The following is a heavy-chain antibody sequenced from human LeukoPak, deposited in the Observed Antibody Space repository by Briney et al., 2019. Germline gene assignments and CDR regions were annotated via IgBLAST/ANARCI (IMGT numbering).Heavy chain of an antibody. CDR2: IYHSGST. J-gene: IGHJ4*02. V-gene: IGHV4-38-2*02. D-gene: IGHD5-12*01. Sequence: SETLSLTCTVSGYSISSGYYWGWIRQPPGKGLEWIGSIYHSGSTYYNPSLKSRVTISVDTSKNQFSLKLSSVTAADTAVYYCARRSGYDSGDYWGQGTLVTVSS. CDR3: ARRSGYDSGDY. CDR1: GYSISSGYY.